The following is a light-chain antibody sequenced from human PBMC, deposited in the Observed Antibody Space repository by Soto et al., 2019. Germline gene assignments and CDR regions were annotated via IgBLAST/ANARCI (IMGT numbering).Light chain of an antibody. Sequence: QSVLTQPASVSGSPGPSITLSFTGTSSDVGAYNYVSWYQQHPGKAPKLMIFEVSDRPSGVSNRFSGSKSGNTASLTISGLQAEDEADYYCSAYTSSNTLVFGGGTKLTVL. CDR3: SAYTSSNTLV. CDR2: EVS. J-gene: IGLJ2*01. CDR1: SSDVGAYNY. V-gene: IGLV2-14*01.